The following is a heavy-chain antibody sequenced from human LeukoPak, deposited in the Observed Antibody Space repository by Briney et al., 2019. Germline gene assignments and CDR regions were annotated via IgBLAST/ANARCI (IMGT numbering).Heavy chain of an antibody. D-gene: IGHD2-2*01. CDR2: ISGSGGST. CDR3: AKSPISSSTSCYWDY. J-gene: IGHJ4*02. Sequence: GETLRLSCAASGFTFSSYAMSWVRQAPGKGLEWVSAISGSGGSTYYADSVKGRFTISRDNSKNTLYLQMNSLRAEDTAVYYCAKSPISSSTSCYWDYWGQGTLVTVSS. CDR1: GFTFSSYA. V-gene: IGHV3-23*01.